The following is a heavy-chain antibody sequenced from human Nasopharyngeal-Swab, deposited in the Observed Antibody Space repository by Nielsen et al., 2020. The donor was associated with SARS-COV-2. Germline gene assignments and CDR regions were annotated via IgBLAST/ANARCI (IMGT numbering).Heavy chain of an antibody. CDR3: VRGSSVGWYFDL. Sequence: WIRQPPGKGPEWVSRINTDGSDTTYADFVKGRLSIYRDIAKNTLFLQMNSLRAEDTAVYYCVRGSSVGWYFDLWGRGTLVTVSS. D-gene: IGHD1-26*01. J-gene: IGHJ2*01. V-gene: IGHV3-74*03. CDR2: INTDGSDT.